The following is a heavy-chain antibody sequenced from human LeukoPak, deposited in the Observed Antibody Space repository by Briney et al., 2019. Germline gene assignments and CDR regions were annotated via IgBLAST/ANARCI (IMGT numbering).Heavy chain of an antibody. CDR1: GFTVSSSY. Sequence: GGSLRLSCAASGFTVSSSYMSWVRQAPGKGLEWVSVIYSGGSTYYADSVKGRFTISRDNSKTTLYLQMNSLRAEDTAVYYCATRDYYDSSGYSDAFDLWAKGQWSPSLQ. CDR2: IYSGGST. D-gene: IGHD3-22*01. CDR3: ATRDYYDSSGYSDAFDL. J-gene: IGHJ3*01. V-gene: IGHV3-53*05.